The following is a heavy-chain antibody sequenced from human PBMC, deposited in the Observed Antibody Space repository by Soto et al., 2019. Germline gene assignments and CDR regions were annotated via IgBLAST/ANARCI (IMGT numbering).Heavy chain of an antibody. Sequence: QVHLQQWGAGLLKPSETLSLTCAVSGGSFNANYWSWIRQPPGKGLEWVGEIFYNGRTNYSPSLKSRVTISVDTSRRQFSLNLNSVTAADTAVYYCASARWDYWGQGILVTVSS. CDR3: ASARWDY. J-gene: IGHJ4*02. V-gene: IGHV4-34*12. CDR1: GGSFNANY. CDR2: IFYNGRT.